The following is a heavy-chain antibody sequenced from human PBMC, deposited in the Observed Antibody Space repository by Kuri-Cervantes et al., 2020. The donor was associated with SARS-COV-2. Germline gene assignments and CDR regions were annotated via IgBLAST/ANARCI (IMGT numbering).Heavy chain of an antibody. CDR3: ARWRDIVVVPAARKADAFDI. CDR1: GFTFSSYG. V-gene: IGHV3-7*01. CDR2: IKQDGSEK. J-gene: IGHJ3*02. Sequence: GESLKISCAASGFTFSSYGMHWVRRPPGKGLEWVANIKQDGSEKYYVDSVKGRFTISRDNAKNSLYLQMNSLRAEDTAVYYCARWRDIVVVPAARKADAFDIWGQGTMVTVSS. D-gene: IGHD2-2*01.